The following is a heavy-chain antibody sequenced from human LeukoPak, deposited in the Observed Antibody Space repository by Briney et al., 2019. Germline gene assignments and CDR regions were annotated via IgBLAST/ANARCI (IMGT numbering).Heavy chain of an antibody. Sequence: PGGSLRLSXAASGFIFSSYGMHWVRQAPGKGMEWVAFIRYDGSNKYHADSVKGRFTISRDNSKNTLYLQMNSLRAEDTAVYYCAKRMSPYYYDSSGFWGQGTLVTVSS. CDR1: GFIFSSYG. J-gene: IGHJ4*02. CDR3: AKRMSPYYYDSSGF. V-gene: IGHV3-30*02. D-gene: IGHD3-22*01. CDR2: IRYDGSNK.